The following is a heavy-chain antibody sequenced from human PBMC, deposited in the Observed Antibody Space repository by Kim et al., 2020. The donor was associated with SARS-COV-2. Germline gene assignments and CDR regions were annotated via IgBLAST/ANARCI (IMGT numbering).Heavy chain of an antibody. Sequence: GGSLRLSCAASGFTFSSYGMHWVRQAPGKGLEWVAVIWYDGSNKYYADSVKGRFTISRDNSKNTLYLQMNSLRAEDTAVYYCAREAMVRGVSYYYYGMDVWGQGTTVTVSS. V-gene: IGHV3-33*01. CDR2: IWYDGSNK. CDR3: AREAMVRGVSYYYYGMDV. CDR1: GFTFSSYG. D-gene: IGHD3-10*01. J-gene: IGHJ6*02.